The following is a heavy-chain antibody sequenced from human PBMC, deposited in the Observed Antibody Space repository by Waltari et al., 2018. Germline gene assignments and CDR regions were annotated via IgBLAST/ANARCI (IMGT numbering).Heavy chain of an antibody. Sequence: EVQLVESGGGLVKPGGSLRLSCAASGFTFSNAWMSWVRQAPGKGLEWVGRSKSKTDGGTTDYAAPVKGRFTISRDDSKNTLYLQMNSLKTEDTAVYYCTTDHVDTATYYFDYWGQGTL. CDR1: GFTFSNAW. D-gene: IGHD5-18*01. J-gene: IGHJ4*02. CDR3: TTDHVDTATYYFDY. V-gene: IGHV3-15*01. CDR2: SKSKTDGGTT.